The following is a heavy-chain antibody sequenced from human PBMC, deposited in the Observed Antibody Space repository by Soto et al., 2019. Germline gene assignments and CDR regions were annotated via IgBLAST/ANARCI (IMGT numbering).Heavy chain of an antibody. CDR3: ARDGHCSSTSCYGPYALDI. CDR2: ISSSGRTI. CDR1: GFTFSDYY. Sequence: QVQLVESGGGLVKPGGSLRLSCAASGFTFSDYYMTWIRQAPGKGLEWVSYISSSGRTIYYADSVKGRFTISRDDAKNSRYLQMNSLTVEDTAVYYCARDGHCSSTSCYGPYALDIWGQGTMVTVS. V-gene: IGHV3-11*01. J-gene: IGHJ3*02. D-gene: IGHD2-2*03.